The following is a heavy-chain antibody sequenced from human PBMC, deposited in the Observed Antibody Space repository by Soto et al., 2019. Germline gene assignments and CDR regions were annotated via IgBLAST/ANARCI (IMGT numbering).Heavy chain of an antibody. V-gene: IGHV3-30-3*01. D-gene: IGHD3-3*01. J-gene: IGHJ5*02. CDR1: GFTFSSYA. CDR3: ARDGDYGGYDFWRGYNGFDP. CDR2: ISYDGSNK. Sequence: GGSLRLSCAASGFTFSSYAMHWVRQAPGKGLEWVAVISYDGSNKYYADSVKGRFTISRDNSKNTLYLQMNSLRAEDTAVYYWARDGDYGGYDFWRGYNGFDPWCQATRVTVAT.